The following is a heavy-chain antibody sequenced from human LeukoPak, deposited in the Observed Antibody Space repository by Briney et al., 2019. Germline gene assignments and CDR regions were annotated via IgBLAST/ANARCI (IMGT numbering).Heavy chain of an antibody. D-gene: IGHD5-12*01. V-gene: IGHV4-4*07. CDR1: GGSISSYY. CDR3: AGEGPTATTPIFDY. J-gene: IGHJ4*02. CDR2: IYTSGST. Sequence: SETLSLTCTVSGGSISSYYWSWIRQPAGKGLEWIGRIYTSGSTNYNPSLKSRVTMSVDTSKNQFSLKLSSVTAADTAVYYCAGEGPTATTPIFDYWGQGTLVTVSS.